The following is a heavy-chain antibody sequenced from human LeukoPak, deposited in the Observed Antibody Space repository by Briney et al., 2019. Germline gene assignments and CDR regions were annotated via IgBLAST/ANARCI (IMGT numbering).Heavy chain of an antibody. CDR1: GGSFSGYY. CDR2: INHSGST. D-gene: IGHD3-10*01. J-gene: IGHJ4*02. V-gene: IGHV4-34*01. CDR3: ASSDYYGSGSYPDY. Sequence: SETLSLTCAVYGGSFSGYYWSWIRQPPGKGLEWIGEINHSGSTNYNPSLKSRVTISVDTSKNQFSLKLSSVTAADTAVYYCASSDYYGSGSYPDYWGQGTLVTVSS.